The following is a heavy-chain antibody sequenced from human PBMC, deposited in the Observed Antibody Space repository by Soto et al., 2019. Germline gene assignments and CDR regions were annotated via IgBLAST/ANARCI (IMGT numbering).Heavy chain of an antibody. J-gene: IGHJ4*02. CDR1: GFTFSNAW. V-gene: IGHV3-15*01. Sequence: EVQLVESGGGLVKPGGSLRLSCAASGFTFSNAWMSWVRQAPGKGLEWVGRIKSKNDGGTIDYAAPVKGRFTISRDESNNTLYLQMNSLKTEDTAVYYCTTLFIIVDDSNNWGQGTLVTVSS. CDR3: TTLFIIVDDSNN. D-gene: IGHD4-4*01. CDR2: IKSKNDGGTI.